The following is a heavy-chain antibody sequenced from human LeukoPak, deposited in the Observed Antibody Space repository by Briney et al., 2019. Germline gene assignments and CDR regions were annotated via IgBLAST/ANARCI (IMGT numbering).Heavy chain of an antibody. CDR3: ARRGLIAAAERGYFDD. D-gene: IGHD6-13*01. V-gene: IGHV4-39*01. CDR1: GGSISISSYY. Sequence: SQTLSLTCTLSGGSISISSYYWGWIRQHPGKGLEWIGSIYHSGSTYYNPSLKGRVTISVDTSKNQFSLKLSSVTAADTAVYYCARRGLIAAAERGYFDDWGQGTLVTVSS. J-gene: IGHJ4*02. CDR2: IYHSGST.